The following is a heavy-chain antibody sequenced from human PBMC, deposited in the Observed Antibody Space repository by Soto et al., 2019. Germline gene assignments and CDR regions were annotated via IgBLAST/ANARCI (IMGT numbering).Heavy chain of an antibody. D-gene: IGHD3-10*01. CDR2: MNPNTGHT. V-gene: IGHV1-8*01. J-gene: IGHJ4*02. CDR1: GYMFTTYD. CDR3: VRGSKDSYPGSRIFDF. Sequence: ASVKVSCKASGYMFTTYDIMWVRQATGQGLEWVGGMNPNTGHTGYAQKFQGRVTMTRDPSISTAYMELSSLRSDDTAVYYCVRGSKDSYPGSRIFDFWGRGTLVTVPQ.